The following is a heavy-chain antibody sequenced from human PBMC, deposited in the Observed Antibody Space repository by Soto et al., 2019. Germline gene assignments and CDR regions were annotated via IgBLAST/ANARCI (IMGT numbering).Heavy chain of an antibody. J-gene: IGHJ4*02. CDR3: ASLWLQLDY. CDR1: GFTFSSYA. Sequence: QVQLVESGGGVVQPGRSLRLSCAASGFTFSSYAMHWVRQAPGKGLEWVAVISYDGSNKYYADSVKGRFTISRDNSKNTLYLQMNSLRAEDTAVYYCASLWLQLDYWGQGTLVTVSS. CDR2: ISYDGSNK. V-gene: IGHV3-30-3*01. D-gene: IGHD5-18*01.